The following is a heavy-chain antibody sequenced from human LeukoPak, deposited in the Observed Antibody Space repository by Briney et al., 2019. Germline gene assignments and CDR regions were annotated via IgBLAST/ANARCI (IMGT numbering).Heavy chain of an antibody. J-gene: IGHJ4*02. Sequence: GGSLRLSCAASGFTFSSYWMSWVRQAPGKGLEWVANIKQDGSEKYYVDSVKGRFTISRDNAKNSLYLQMNSLRAEDTAVYYCASPGEQWLVRGYYFDYWGQGTLVTVSS. D-gene: IGHD6-19*01. V-gene: IGHV3-7*03. CDR2: IKQDGSEK. CDR1: GFTFSSYW. CDR3: ASPGEQWLVRGYYFDY.